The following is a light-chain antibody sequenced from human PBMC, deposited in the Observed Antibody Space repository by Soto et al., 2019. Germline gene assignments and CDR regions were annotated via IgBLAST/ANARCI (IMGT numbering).Light chain of an antibody. V-gene: IGKV3-20*01. CDR2: GAS. CDR1: QSVSSNY. CDR3: QQYGSSSWT. J-gene: IGKJ1*01. Sequence: EIVLTHSPGTLSLSTGERATLSCSASQSVSSNYSAWYQQKPGQAPRLLIYGASSRATGIPDRFSGSGSGTDFTLTISRLEPEDFAVYYCQQYGSSSWTLGQGTKVDIK.